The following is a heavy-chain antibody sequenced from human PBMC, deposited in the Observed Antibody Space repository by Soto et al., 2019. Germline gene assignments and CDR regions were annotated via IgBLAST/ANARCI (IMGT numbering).Heavy chain of an antibody. V-gene: IGHV4-34*01. Sequence: SQPLSLTCAVYGGTFSGYYWSWIRQPPGKGLEWIGEINHSGSTNYNPSLKSRVTISVDTSKNQFSLKLSSVTAADTAVYYCARHDCSSTSCYLRYWGQGTLVTVSS. J-gene: IGHJ4*02. CDR3: ARHDCSSTSCYLRY. D-gene: IGHD2-2*01. CDR2: INHSGST. CDR1: GGTFSGYY.